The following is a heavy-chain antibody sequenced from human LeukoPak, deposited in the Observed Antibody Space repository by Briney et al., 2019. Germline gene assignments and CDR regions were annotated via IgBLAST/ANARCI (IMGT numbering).Heavy chain of an antibody. V-gene: IGHV5-10-1*01. D-gene: IGHD1-1*01. CDR3: ARTKRLEYYFDY. CDR2: IDPSDSYT. J-gene: IGHJ4*02. Sequence: GESPKISCKGSGYSFTSYWISWVRQMPGKGLEWMGRIDPSDSYTKYSPSFQGHVTISADKSISTAYLQWGSLKASDTAMYYCARTKRLEYYFDYWGQGTLVTVSS. CDR1: GYSFTSYW.